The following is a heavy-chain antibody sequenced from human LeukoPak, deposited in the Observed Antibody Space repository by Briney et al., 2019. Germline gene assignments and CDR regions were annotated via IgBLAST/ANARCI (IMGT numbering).Heavy chain of an antibody. CDR2: INSDGSST. Sequence: GGSLRLSCAASGFTFSSYWMHWVRQAPGKGLVWVSRINSDGSSTSYADSVKGRFTISRDNAKNTLYLQMNSLRAEDTAVYYCARSVAAMSYYYYYYMGVWGKGTTVTVSS. V-gene: IGHV3-74*01. J-gene: IGHJ6*03. D-gene: IGHD2-15*01. CDR3: ARSVAAMSYYYYYYMGV. CDR1: GFTFSSYW.